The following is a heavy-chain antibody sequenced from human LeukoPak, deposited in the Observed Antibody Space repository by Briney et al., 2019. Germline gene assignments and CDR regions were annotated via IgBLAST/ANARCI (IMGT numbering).Heavy chain of an antibody. J-gene: IGHJ4*02. CDR3: ARDCSGGSCYLDY. V-gene: IGHV3-11*04. CDR2: ISRSSTTR. Sequence: PGGSLRLSCVASGFTISDYYMSWIRQAPGKGLEWISYISRSSTTRFYADSVKGRFTISRDNAKNSLYLQMNSLRVEDTAVYYCARDCSGGSCYLDYWRQGTLVTVSS. D-gene: IGHD2-15*01. CDR1: GFTISDYY.